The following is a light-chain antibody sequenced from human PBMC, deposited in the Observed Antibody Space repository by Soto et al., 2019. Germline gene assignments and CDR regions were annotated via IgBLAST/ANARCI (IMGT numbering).Light chain of an antibody. CDR3: QTWGTVGV. CDR1: SGHSSNA. CDR2: LNSDGTY. V-gene: IGLV4-69*01. J-gene: IGLJ2*01. Sequence: QAVVAQPPSASASLGASVKLTCTLSSGHSSNAIAWHQLQPEKGPRYLMKLNSDGTYTKGNGIPDRFSGSSSGAERYLTISSLQSEDEADYYCQTWGTVGVFGGGTKLTVL.